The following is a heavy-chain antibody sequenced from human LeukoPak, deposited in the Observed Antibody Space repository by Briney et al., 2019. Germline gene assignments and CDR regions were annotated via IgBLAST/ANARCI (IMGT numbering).Heavy chain of an antibody. CDR3: TREPDP. V-gene: IGHV4-61*02. CDR1: GGSITSGNYY. J-gene: IGHJ5*02. CDR2: FYTTGSP. Sequence: SQTLSLTCTVSGGSITSGNYYWNWIRQPAGKGLEWIGRFYTTGSPIYSPSLKSRVTISVDTSKNQFSLRLSSVTAADTAVYYCTREPDPWGQGTLVTVSS.